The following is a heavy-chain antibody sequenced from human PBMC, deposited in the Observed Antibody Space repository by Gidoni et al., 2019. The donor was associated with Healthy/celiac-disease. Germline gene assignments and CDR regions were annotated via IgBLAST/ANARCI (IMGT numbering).Heavy chain of an antibody. CDR1: EGTFSSYA. J-gene: IGHJ4*02. Sequence: QVQLVQSGAEVKKTGSSVKVSCKASEGTFSSYAITWVRQAPGQGLEWRGRIIPNLGIANNAQKFQGRVTITADKSTSTAYMELSSLRSEDTAVYYCARGYYYDSSGYYPQTYYFDYWGQGTLVTVSS. D-gene: IGHD3-22*01. CDR3: ARGYYYDSSGYYPQTYYFDY. CDR2: IIPNLGIA. V-gene: IGHV1-69*04.